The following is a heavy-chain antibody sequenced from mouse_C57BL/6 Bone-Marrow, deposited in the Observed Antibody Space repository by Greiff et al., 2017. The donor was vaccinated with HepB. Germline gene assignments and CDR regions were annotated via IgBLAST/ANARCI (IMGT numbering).Heavy chain of an antibody. Sequence: EVKLMESGGGLVQPGESLKLSCESNEYEFPSHDMSWVRKTPEKRLELVAAINSDGGSTYYPDTMERRFIISRDNTKKTLYLQMSSLTSEDTAFYYCARHDYGSSWFAYWGQGTLVTVSA. J-gene: IGHJ3*01. CDR1: EYEFPSHD. CDR2: INSDGGST. V-gene: IGHV5-2*01. CDR3: ARHDYGSSWFAY. D-gene: IGHD1-1*01.